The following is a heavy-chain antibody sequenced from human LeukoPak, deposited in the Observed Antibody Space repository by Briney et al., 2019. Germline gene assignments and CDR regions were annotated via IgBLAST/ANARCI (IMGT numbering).Heavy chain of an antibody. CDR2: IYYSGTS. D-gene: IGHD4-17*01. CDR3: ARALYGDYTLGMDV. J-gene: IGHJ6*02. V-gene: IGHV4-59*01. Sequence: SETLSLTCTVSGGSISSYYWSWIRQPPGKGLEWIGYIYYSGTSSNNPSLKSRVTISVDTSNKQFSLKLSSVTAADTAVYYCARALYGDYTLGMDVWGQGTTVTVSS. CDR1: GGSISSYY.